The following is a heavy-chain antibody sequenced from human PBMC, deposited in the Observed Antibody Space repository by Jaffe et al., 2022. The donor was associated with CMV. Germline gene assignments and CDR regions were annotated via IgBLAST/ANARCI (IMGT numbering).Heavy chain of an antibody. CDR1: GYTFTSYY. CDR2: INPSGGST. Sequence: QVQLVQSGAEVKKPGASVKVSCKASGYTFTSYYMHWVRQAPGQGLEWMGIINPSGGSTSYAQKFQGRVTMTRDTSTSTVYMELSSLRSEDTAVYYCARDLGYCTNGVCTDYYYGMDVWGQGTTVTVSS. J-gene: IGHJ6*02. D-gene: IGHD2-8*01. V-gene: IGHV1-46*01. CDR3: ARDLGYCTNGVCTDYYYGMDV.